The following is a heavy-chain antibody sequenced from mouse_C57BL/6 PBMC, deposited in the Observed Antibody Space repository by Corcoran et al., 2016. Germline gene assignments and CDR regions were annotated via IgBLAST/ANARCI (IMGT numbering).Heavy chain of an antibody. V-gene: IGHV5-17*01. CDR2: INGDSSTI. CDR1: GFTFSNYW. J-gene: IGHJ1*01. Sequence: EEQLVESGGGLVQPGGSLRLSCVASGFTFSNYWMNWIRQAPEKGLEWISEINGDSSTINYIDSVKGRFTISRDNSKNTLYLQMSSLRSEDTAVYYCATSLGVWGAGTLVTVSS. CDR3: ATSLGV.